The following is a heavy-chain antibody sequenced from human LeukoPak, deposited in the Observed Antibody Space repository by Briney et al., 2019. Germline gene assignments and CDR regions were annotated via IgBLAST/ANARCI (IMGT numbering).Heavy chain of an antibody. CDR1: GFTFSDYW. V-gene: IGHV3-74*01. CDR3: ARESEGYYYGSGSYYHFDY. D-gene: IGHD3-10*01. CDR2: ISFDGST. J-gene: IGHJ4*02. Sequence: GSLRLSCAASGFTFSDYWMHWVRQAPGKGLVWVSCISFDGSTTYADSVKGRFTISRDNSKNTLYLQMNSLRAEDTAVYYCARESEGYYYGSGSYYHFDYWGQGTLVTVSS.